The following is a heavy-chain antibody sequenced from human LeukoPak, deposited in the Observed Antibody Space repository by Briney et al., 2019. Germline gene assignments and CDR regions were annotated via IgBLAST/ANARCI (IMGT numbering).Heavy chain of an antibody. J-gene: IGHJ4*02. V-gene: IGHV4-39*07. Sequence: AETLSLTCIVSGDSISSSSYYWGCIRQPPGKGLEWIVNFYYSGSTYYNPSLKSRATTSVDTSKNQFSLKLSSVTAADTAVYYCARDKYYYDSSSYNLDYWGQGTLVTVSS. CDR3: ARDKYYYDSSSYNLDY. CDR2: FYYSGST. D-gene: IGHD3-22*01. CDR1: GDSISSSSYY.